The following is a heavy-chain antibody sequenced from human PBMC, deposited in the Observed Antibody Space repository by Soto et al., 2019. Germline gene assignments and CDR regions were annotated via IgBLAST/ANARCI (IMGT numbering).Heavy chain of an antibody. CDR2: IIPIFGTP. CDR3: AGRCDGTNCLAHLGS. D-gene: IGHD2-2*01. CDR1: GGTFNNYV. V-gene: IGHV1-69*06. Sequence: VASVKVSCKASGGTFNNYVINWVRQAPGQGLEWMAGIIPIFGTPNYAQKFQGRVTITADKATRPFYVELNSLRSQDKGVYYCAGRCDGTNCLAHLGSWGQGTRVTVSS. J-gene: IGHJ4*02.